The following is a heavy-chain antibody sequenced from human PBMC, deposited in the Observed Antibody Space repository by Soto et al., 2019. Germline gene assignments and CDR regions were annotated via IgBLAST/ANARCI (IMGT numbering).Heavy chain of an antibody. CDR2: IYYSGST. CDR3: ASPHCGGECYLDY. J-gene: IGHJ4*02. Sequence: SETLSLTCTVSGGSISSGDYYWSWIRQPPGKGLEWIGYIYYSGSTYYNPSLKSRVTISVDTSKNQFSLKLSSVTAADTAVYYGASPHCGGECYLDYWGQGTLVTVSS. V-gene: IGHV4-30-4*01. D-gene: IGHD2-21*01. CDR1: GGSISSGDYY.